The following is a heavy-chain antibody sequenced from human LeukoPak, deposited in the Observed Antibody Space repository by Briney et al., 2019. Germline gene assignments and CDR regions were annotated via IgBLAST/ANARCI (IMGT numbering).Heavy chain of an antibody. D-gene: IGHD1-26*01. CDR3: ARDFTGSSRD. V-gene: IGHV3-7*01. J-gene: IGHJ4*02. CDR2: INEDGSEK. Sequence: PGGSLRLSCTVSGFTLSSHWMSWPRHLPGKGLEWVANINEDGSEKYFMDSVRGRFTISKDNAKNSLYLQMNSLRADDTAVYYCARDFTGSSRDWGQGALVTVP. CDR1: GFTLSSHW.